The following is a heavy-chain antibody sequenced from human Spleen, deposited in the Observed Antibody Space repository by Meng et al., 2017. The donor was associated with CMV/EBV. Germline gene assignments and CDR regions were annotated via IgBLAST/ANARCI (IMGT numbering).Heavy chain of an antibody. CDR2: INPHSGGT. CDR3: ARVYRFLEWLGGFDP. J-gene: IGHJ5*02. CDR1: GYTFTEYH. V-gene: IGHV1-2*02. Sequence: ASVKVSCKASGYTFTEYHLHWVRQAPGQGLEWMGWINPHSGGTNYAQKFQDRVTMTRDTTISTAYMELTRLRSDDTAAYFCARVYRFLEWLGGFDPWGQGTLVTVSS. D-gene: IGHD3-3*01.